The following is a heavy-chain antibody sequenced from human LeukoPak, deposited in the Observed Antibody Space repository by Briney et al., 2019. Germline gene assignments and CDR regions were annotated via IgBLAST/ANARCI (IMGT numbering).Heavy chain of an antibody. CDR2: IIPIFGTA. V-gene: IGHV1-69*05. J-gene: IGHJ4*02. CDR1: GGTFSSYA. Sequence: ASVKLSCKASGGTFSSYAISWVRQAPGQGLEWMGRIIPIFGTANYAQKFQGRVTITTDESTSTAYMELSSLRSEDTAGYYCARERYYSSTSCYAFDYWGQGTLATVSS. CDR3: ARERYYSSTSCYAFDY. D-gene: IGHD2-2*01.